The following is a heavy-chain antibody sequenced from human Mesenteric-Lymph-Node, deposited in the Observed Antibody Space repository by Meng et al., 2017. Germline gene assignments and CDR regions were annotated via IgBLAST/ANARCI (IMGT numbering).Heavy chain of an antibody. CDR1: GYTFTSYA. V-gene: IGHV7-4-1*02. CDR3: ARREAGLGELLKY. Sequence: QVQLLPSGSEVKKPGASVKFSCKASGYTFTSYAMNWVRQAPGQGLEWMGWINTNTGNPTYAQGFTGRFVFSLDTSVSTAYLQISSLKTEDTAVYYCARREAGLGELLKYWGQGTLVTVSS. D-gene: IGHD3-10*01. CDR2: INTNTGNP. J-gene: IGHJ4*02.